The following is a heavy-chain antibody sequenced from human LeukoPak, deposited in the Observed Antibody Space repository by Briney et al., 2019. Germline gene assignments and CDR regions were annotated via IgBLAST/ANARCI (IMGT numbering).Heavy chain of an antibody. J-gene: IGHJ4*02. CDR1: GFTFNSYA. V-gene: IGHV3-23*01. CDR3: AKDLDNIVVVTALTY. Sequence: GGSLRFSCAASGFTFNSYAMSWVGQAQGKGLEWVSAISGSGGSTYYADSVKGRFTISRDNSKNTLYLQMNSLRAEDTAVYYCAKDLDNIVVVTALTYWGQGTLVTVSS. CDR2: ISGSGGST. D-gene: IGHD2-21*02.